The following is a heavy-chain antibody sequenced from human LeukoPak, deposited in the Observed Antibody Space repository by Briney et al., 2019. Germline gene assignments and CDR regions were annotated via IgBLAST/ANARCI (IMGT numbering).Heavy chain of an antibody. CDR3: ARESTEGNWYYDFWSGYYPSYYFDY. CDR1: GFTFSSYG. Sequence: PGRSLRLSCAASGFTFSSYGMHWVRQAPGKGLEWVAVIWYDGSNKYYADSVKGRFTTSRDNSKNTLYLQMNSLRAEDTAVYYCARESTEGNWYYDFWSGYYPSYYFDYWGQGTLVTVSS. D-gene: IGHD3-3*01. CDR2: IWYDGSNK. V-gene: IGHV3-33*01. J-gene: IGHJ4*02.